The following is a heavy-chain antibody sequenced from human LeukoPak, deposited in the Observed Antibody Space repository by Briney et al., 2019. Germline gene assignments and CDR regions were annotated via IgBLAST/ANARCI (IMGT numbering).Heavy chain of an antibody. CDR2: IYYSGST. CDR1: GGSISSYY. CDR3: ARASYSSSWYGNYYFDY. V-gene: IGHV4-59*01. D-gene: IGHD6-13*01. Sequence: SETLSLTCTVSGGSISSYYWSWIRQPPGKGLEWIGYIYYSGSTNYNPSLKSRVTISVDTSKNQFSLKLSSVTAADTAVYYRARASYSSSWYGNYYFDYWGQGTLVTVSS. J-gene: IGHJ4*02.